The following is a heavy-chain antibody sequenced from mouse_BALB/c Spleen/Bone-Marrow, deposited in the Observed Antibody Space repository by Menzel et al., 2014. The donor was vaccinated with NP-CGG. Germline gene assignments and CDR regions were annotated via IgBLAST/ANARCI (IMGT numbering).Heavy chain of an antibody. J-gene: IGHJ4*01. CDR3: ARDEDYAMDY. CDR2: ISSGSSTI. Sequence: EVQLVESGGGLVQPGESRKLSCAASGFTFSSFGMHWVRQAPEKGLEWVAYISSGSSTIYYADTVKGRFTISRDNPKNTLFLQMTGLRSEDTAMYYCARDEDYAMDYWGQGTSVTVSS. V-gene: IGHV5-17*02. CDR1: GFTFSSFG.